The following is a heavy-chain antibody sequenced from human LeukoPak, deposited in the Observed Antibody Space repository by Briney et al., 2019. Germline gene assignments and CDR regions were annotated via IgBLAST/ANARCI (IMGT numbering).Heavy chain of an antibody. CDR2: IYYSGST. J-gene: IGHJ4*02. V-gene: IGHV4-39*01. CDR1: GGSISSSSYY. Sequence: SETLSLTCTVSGGSISSSSYYWGWIRQPPGKGLEWIGSIYYSGSTYYNPSLKSRVTISVDTSKNQFSLKLSSVTAADTAVYYCARSKGLLSIVVVPGYWGQGTLVTVSS. D-gene: IGHD3-22*01. CDR3: ARSKGLLSIVVVPGY.